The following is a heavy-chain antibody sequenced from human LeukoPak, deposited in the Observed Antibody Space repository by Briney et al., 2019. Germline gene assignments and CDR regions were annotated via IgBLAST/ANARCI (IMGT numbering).Heavy chain of an antibody. CDR1: GFTFSTYG. D-gene: IGHD1-26*01. J-gene: IGHJ4*02. V-gene: IGHV4-59*01. CDR3: ARTIVGATLAFYFDH. Sequence: LRLSCEASGFTFSTYGMHWIRQPPGKGLEWIGYIYYSGSTNYNPSLRSRVTVSVDTSKNQFSLKLSSVTAADTAVYYCARTIVGATLAFYFDHWGQGTLVTVSS. CDR2: IYYSGST.